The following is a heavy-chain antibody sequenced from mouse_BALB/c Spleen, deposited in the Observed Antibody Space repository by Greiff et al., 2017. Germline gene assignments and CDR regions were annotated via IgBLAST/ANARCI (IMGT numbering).Heavy chain of an antibody. D-gene: IGHD2-3*01. CDR3: TRLHMRAWFAY. V-gene: IGHV1-5*01. J-gene: IGHJ3*01. CDR2: IYPGNSDT. CDR1: GYTFTSYW. Sequence: VQLQQSGTVLARPGASVKMSCKASGYTFTSYWMHWVKQRPGQGLEWIGAIYPGNSDTSYNQKFKGKAKLTAVTSTSTAYMELSSLTNEDSAVYYCTRLHMRAWFAYWGQGTLVTVSA.